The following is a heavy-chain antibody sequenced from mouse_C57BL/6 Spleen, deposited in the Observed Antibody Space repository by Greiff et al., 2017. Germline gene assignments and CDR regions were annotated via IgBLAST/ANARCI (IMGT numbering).Heavy chain of an antibody. CDR2: IYPSDSET. CDR1: GYTFTSYW. CDR3: ARSHYYGSSYGDYFDY. D-gene: IGHD1-1*01. V-gene: IGHV1-61*01. J-gene: IGHJ2*01. Sequence: QVQLQQSGAELVRPGSSVKLSCKASGYTFTSYWMDWVKQRPGQGLEWIGNIYPSDSETHYNQKFKDKTTLTVDKSSSTAYMQLSSLTSEDSAVYYCARSHYYGSSYGDYFDYWGQGTTLTVSS.